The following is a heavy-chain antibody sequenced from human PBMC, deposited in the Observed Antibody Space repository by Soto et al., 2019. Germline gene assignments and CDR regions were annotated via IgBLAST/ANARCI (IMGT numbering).Heavy chain of an antibody. CDR2: IRSKAYGGTT. Sequence: SGGSLRLSCTASGFTFGDYAMSWVRQAPGKGLEWVGFIRSKAYGGTTEYAASVKGRFTISRDDSKSIAYLQMNSLKTEDTAVYYCTRDHSSGWYGHFFDYWGQGTLVTVSS. CDR1: GFTFGDYA. CDR3: TRDHSSGWYGHFFDY. V-gene: IGHV3-49*04. J-gene: IGHJ4*02. D-gene: IGHD6-19*01.